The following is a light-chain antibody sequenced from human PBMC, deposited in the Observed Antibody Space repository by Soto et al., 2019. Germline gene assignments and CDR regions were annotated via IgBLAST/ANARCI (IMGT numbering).Light chain of an antibody. J-gene: IGLJ2*01. CDR3: CSYSSGSTLVI. V-gene: IGLV2-14*03. CDR2: DVT. CDR1: SSDIGGYNY. Sequence: QSVLTQPASVSGSPGQSITISCTGTSSDIGGYNYVSWYQHLPGKAPRLLISDVTNRPSGVSNRFSGSKSGNTASLTISGLQAEDEADDYCCSYSSGSTLVIFGGGTKVTVL.